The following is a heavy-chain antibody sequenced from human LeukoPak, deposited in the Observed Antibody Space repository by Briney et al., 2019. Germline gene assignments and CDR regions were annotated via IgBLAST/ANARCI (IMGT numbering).Heavy chain of an antibody. Sequence: GGSLRLSCAASGFTFSSYAMHWVRQAPGKGLEWVAVISYDGSNKYYADSVKGRFTISRDNSKNTLYLQMNSLRAEDTAVYYCARDLSSSCSGGSCYFLYYGMDVWGQGTTVTVSS. CDR1: GFTFSSYA. CDR2: ISYDGSNK. CDR3: ARDLSSSCSGGSCYFLYYGMDV. V-gene: IGHV3-30*04. J-gene: IGHJ6*02. D-gene: IGHD2-15*01.